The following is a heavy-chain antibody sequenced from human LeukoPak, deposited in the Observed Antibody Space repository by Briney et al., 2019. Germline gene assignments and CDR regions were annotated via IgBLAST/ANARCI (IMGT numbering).Heavy chain of an antibody. V-gene: IGHV3-23*01. CDR2: ISGSGGTT. D-gene: IGHD1-26*01. J-gene: IGHJ4*02. Sequence: GGSLRLSCAASGFTFSSYAMSWVRQAPGKGLEWVSVISGSGGTTYYADSVKGRFTISRDSSKNTVYLQMNSLRAEDTAVYYCAEGSGSLDYWGQGALVPVSS. CDR1: GFTFSSYA. CDR3: AEGSGSLDY.